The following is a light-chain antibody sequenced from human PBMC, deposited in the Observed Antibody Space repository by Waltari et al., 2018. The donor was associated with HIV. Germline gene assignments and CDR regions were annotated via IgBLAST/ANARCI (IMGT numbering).Light chain of an antibody. V-gene: IGKV2-28*01. CDR3: IQTLQTPFT. CDR1: QSHLYSNGHTD. J-gene: IGKJ3*01. Sequence: DIVMTQSPLSLPVSPGAPASIPCRSSQSHLYSNGHTDLGWFLQKPGQSPQLLIYLGSNRASGVPDRFSAIASDTDFTLKISRVEAEDVGVYYCIQTLQTPFTFGPGTKVHIK. CDR2: LGS.